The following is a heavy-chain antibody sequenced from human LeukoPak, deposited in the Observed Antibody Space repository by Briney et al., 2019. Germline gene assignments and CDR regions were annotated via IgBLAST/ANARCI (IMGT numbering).Heavy chain of an antibody. CDR3: AKDAERGFDYSNSLEY. J-gene: IGHJ4*02. D-gene: IGHD4-11*01. Sequence: PGGSQRLSCAAAGFTFSHYAMHWVRQAPGKGLEWVAVIWSDGTNQYYAASVKGRFTISRDDSDKTVYLQMNSLRPEDTGVYYCAKDAERGFDYSNSLEYWGQGTPVTVST. CDR1: GFTFSHYA. CDR2: IWSDGTNQ. V-gene: IGHV3-33*06.